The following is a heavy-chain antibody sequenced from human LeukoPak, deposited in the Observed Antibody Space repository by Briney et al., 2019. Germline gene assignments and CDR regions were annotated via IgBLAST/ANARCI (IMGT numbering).Heavy chain of an antibody. CDR2: INPNSGGT. J-gene: IGHJ5*02. V-gene: IGHV1-2*02. CDR3: ARDTVKGYGDYYNWFDP. CDR1: GYTFTGYY. D-gene: IGHD4-17*01. Sequence: ASVKASCTASGYTFTGYYMHWVRQAPGQGLEWMGWINPNSGGTNYAQKFQGRVTMTRDTSISTAYMELSRLRSDDTAVYYCARDTVKGYGDYYNWFDPWGQGTLVTVSS.